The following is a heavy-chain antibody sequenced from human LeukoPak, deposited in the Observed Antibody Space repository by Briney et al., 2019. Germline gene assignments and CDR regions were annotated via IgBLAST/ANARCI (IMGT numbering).Heavy chain of an antibody. Sequence: PGGSLRLSCAASGFTFSSYAMSWVRQAPGKGLEWVSAISGSGGSTYYADSVKGRFTISRDNSKNTLYLQMNSLRAEDTAVYYCAKVLRSIAAAGPLTFDYWGQGTLVTVSS. CDR3: AKVLRSIAAAGPLTFDY. D-gene: IGHD6-13*01. J-gene: IGHJ4*02. CDR1: GFTFSSYA. V-gene: IGHV3-23*01. CDR2: ISGSGGST.